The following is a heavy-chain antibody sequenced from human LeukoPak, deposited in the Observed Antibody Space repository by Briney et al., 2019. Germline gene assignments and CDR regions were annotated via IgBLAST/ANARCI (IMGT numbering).Heavy chain of an antibody. D-gene: IGHD6-19*01. CDR3: ARSSGWYYFDY. Sequence: GGSLRRSCAASGFAFGDYHMSWIRQAPGKGLEWVSYISRSSDYKDFADSVRGRFTVSRDNAKNSMYLQMSSLRAEDTAVYYCARSSGWYYFDYWGQGTLVTVSS. J-gene: IGHJ4*02. CDR1: GFAFGDYH. CDR2: ISRSSDYK. V-gene: IGHV3-11*06.